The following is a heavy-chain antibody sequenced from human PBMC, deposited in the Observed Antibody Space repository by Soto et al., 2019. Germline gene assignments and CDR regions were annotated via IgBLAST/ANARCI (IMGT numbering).Heavy chain of an antibody. CDR2: IIPIFGTS. D-gene: IGHD3-3*01. V-gene: IGHV1-69*06. CDR1: GGTFSSYA. CDR3: ARALIDHYDFWRGYDSTFDY. Sequence: SVKVSCKASGGTFSSYAISWVRQAPGQGLECMGRIIPIFGTSNYAQKCQGRVTITADKSTSTAYMELSSLRSEDTAVYYCARALIDHYDFWRGYDSTFDYWGQGTLVTVSS. J-gene: IGHJ4*02.